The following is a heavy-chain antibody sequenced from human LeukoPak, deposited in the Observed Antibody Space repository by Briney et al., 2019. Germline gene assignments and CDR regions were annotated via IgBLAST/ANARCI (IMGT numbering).Heavy chain of an antibody. CDR1: GFTFSSYG. V-gene: IGHV3-30*18. CDR2: ISYDGSNK. Sequence: GRSLRLSCAASGFTFSSYGMHWVRQAPGKGLEWVAVISYDGSNKYYADSVKGRFTISRDNSKNTLYLQMNSLRAEDTAVYYCAKGGPLFPGYFDYWGQGTLVTVSS. J-gene: IGHJ4*02. D-gene: IGHD2-21*01. CDR3: AKGGPLFPGYFDY.